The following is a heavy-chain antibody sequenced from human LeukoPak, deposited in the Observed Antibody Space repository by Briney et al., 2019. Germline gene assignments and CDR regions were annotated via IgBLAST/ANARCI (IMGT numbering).Heavy chain of an antibody. Sequence: PSETLSLTCTVSGGSISSGDYYWSWIRQPPGKGLEWIGYIYYSGSTNYNPSLKSRVTISVDTSKNQFSLKLSSVTAADTAVYYCARGDYGDYKGRGFDIWGQGTMVTVSS. D-gene: IGHD4-17*01. CDR2: IYYSGST. CDR1: GGSISSGDYY. J-gene: IGHJ3*02. CDR3: ARGDYGDYKGRGFDI. V-gene: IGHV4-30-4*01.